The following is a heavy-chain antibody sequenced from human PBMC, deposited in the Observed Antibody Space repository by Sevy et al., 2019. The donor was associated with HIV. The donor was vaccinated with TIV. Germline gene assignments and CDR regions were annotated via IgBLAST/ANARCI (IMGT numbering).Heavy chain of an antibody. Sequence: ASVKVSCKTSGYTFTNYFITWVRQAPGQGLEWMGRISRYDTNYAQKFQGRVTMTTDTSTSTIYMELRSLKSDDTAVYYCARAPSGSQGPGQYFHHWGHGTLATVSS. V-gene: IGHV1-18*01. D-gene: IGHD1-26*01. CDR2: ISRYDT. CDR1: GYTFTNYF. CDR3: ARAPSGSQGPGQYFHH. J-gene: IGHJ1*01.